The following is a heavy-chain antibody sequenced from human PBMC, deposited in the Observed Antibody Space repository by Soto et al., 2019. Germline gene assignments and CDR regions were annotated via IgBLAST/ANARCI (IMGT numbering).Heavy chain of an antibody. CDR1: RGTFSSYA. CDR2: IIPIFGTA. Sequence: SVEVSSKDPRGTFSSYAISWVRQAPGQGLEWMGGIIPIFGTANYAQKFQGRVTITADESTSTAYMELSSLRSEDTAVYYCARSTQLLWQHYYYYYGMDVWGQGTTVTVSS. CDR3: ARSTQLLWQHYYYYYGMDV. J-gene: IGHJ6*02. D-gene: IGHD3-10*01. V-gene: IGHV1-69*01.